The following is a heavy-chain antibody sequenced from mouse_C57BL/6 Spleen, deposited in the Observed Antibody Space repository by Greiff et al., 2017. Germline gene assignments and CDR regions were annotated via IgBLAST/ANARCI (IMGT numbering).Heavy chain of an antibody. CDR1: GFSLTSYC. Sequence: QIQLQQSGPGLVQPSQSLSITCTVSGFSLTSYCVHWVRQSPGKGLEWLGVLWSGGSTDYNAAFISRLSISKDNSKSQVFFKMNSLQADDTAIYYCARERIGYAMDYWGQGTSVTVSS. CDR2: LWSGGST. J-gene: IGHJ4*01. V-gene: IGHV2-2*01. CDR3: ARERIGYAMDY.